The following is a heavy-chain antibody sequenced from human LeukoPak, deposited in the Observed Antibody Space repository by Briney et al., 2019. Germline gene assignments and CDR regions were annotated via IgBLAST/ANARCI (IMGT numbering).Heavy chain of an antibody. CDR1: GDSIRDGYY. Sequence: PSQTLSLSCTVFGDSIRDGYYWTWIRQHPGKGLEWIGHIYDSGSTYNPSLKSRVTISVGTSRYQFSLNLSSVTAADTAVYYCARSGRLRLAILGFDYWGQGTLVTVAS. CDR3: ARSGRLRLAILGFDY. V-gene: IGHV4-31*03. J-gene: IGHJ4*02. D-gene: IGHD5-12*01. CDR2: IYDSGST.